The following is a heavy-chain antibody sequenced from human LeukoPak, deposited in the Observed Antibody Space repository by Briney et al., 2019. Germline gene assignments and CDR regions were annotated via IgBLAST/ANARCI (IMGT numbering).Heavy chain of an antibody. V-gene: IGHV3-23*01. D-gene: IGHD3-3*01. CDR1: GFTFSSYG. J-gene: IGHJ5*02. Sequence: PGGSLRLSCAASGFTFSSYGMSWVRQAPGKGLEWVSVISGIGGSTYYADSVKGRFTISRDNSKNTLYLQMNSLRAEDTAIYYCAKAHDFWSGYYGSGWFDPWGQGTLVTVSS. CDR2: ISGIGGST. CDR3: AKAHDFWSGYYGSGWFDP.